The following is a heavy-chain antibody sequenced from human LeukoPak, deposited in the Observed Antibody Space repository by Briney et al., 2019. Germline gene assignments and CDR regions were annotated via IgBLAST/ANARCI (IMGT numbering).Heavy chain of an antibody. V-gene: IGHV4-59*01. CDR3: ARGVNPYSSRLFDP. CDR1: GGSISSYY. D-gene: IGHD6-13*01. CDR2: IYYSGST. Sequence: SETLSLTCTVSGGSISSYYWSWIRRPPGEGLEWVGYIYYSGSTYYNPSLKSRVTISVDTSKNQFSLKLSSVTAADTAVYYCARGVNPYSSRLFDPWGQGTLVTVSS. J-gene: IGHJ5*02.